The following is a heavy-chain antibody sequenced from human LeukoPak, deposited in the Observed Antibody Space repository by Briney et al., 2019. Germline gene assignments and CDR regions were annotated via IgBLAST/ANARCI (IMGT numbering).Heavy chain of an antibody. CDR1: GFTFNNYW. V-gene: IGHV3-7*01. D-gene: IGHD1-1*01. CDR3: ARNER. J-gene: IGHJ4*02. CDR2: INQDGSEK. Sequence: GGSLRLSCAASGFTFNNYWMSWVRQAPGKGLEWVANINQDGSEKYYVDSVKGRFTISRDNAKNSLYLQMNSLRAEDTAVYYCARNERWGQGTLVTVPS.